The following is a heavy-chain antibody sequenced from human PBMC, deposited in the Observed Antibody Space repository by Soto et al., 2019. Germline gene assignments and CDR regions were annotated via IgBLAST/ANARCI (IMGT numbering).Heavy chain of an antibody. CDR2: IKQEGSER. D-gene: IGHD5-12*01. CDR3: ARWDNGYDF. J-gene: IGHJ4*02. Sequence: EVHLVESGGTLVQPGESLRLSCAASGFTISSYWMSWVRQAPGKGLEWVANIKQEGSERYYMGSVNGRFTISRDNAKNSLYLQMSSLTVEDTAVYYCARWDNGYDFGGQGTLVTISS. V-gene: IGHV3-7*01. CDR1: GFTISSYW.